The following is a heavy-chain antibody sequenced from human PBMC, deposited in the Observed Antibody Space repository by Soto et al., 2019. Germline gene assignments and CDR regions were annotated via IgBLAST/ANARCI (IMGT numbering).Heavy chain of an antibody. Sequence: EVQLLESGGGLVQPGGSLRLSCAASGFTFSSYAMAWVRQAPGKGLEWVSGISGGGGGTYYPDSVKGRFTVSRDNSKNTLYLQMNSLRAEDTALYYCSKRDSSQAFDYWGQGTLVTVSS. CDR3: SKRDSSQAFDY. CDR1: GFTFSSYA. V-gene: IGHV3-23*01. CDR2: ISGGGGGT. J-gene: IGHJ4*02. D-gene: IGHD6-13*01.